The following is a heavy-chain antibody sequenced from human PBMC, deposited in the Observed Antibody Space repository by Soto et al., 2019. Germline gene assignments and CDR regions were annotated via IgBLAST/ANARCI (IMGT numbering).Heavy chain of an antibody. CDR2: IYPNTETT. J-gene: IGHJ4*02. D-gene: IGHD6-25*01. CDR1: GYSFSGYY. CDR3: VSLQTSGWPGVH. V-gene: IGHV1-2*02. Sequence: ASVKVSCKAPGYSFSGYYIQWVRQAPGQGPEWLGWIYPNTETTDSSKKLQGRVTMTSDMSTRTVYMELRDLRSDDTAVYYCVSLQTSGWPGVHWRQRTLVTVSS.